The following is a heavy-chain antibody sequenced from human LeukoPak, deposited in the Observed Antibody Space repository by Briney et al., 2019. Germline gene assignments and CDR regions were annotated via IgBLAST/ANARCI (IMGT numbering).Heavy chain of an antibody. CDR1: GFTFSSYA. Sequence: XGSLRLSCAASGFTFSSYAMSWVRQAPGKGLEWVSAISGSGGSTYYADSVKGRFTISRDNSKNTLYLQMNSLRAEDTAVYYCAPYDFWSGSGYWGQGTLVTVSS. CDR3: APYDFWSGSGY. D-gene: IGHD3-3*01. V-gene: IGHV3-23*01. CDR2: ISGSGGST. J-gene: IGHJ4*02.